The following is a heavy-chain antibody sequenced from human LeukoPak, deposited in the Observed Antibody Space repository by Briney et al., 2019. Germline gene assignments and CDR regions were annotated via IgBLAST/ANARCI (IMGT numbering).Heavy chain of an antibody. CDR2: MNPNSGNT. Sequence: GASVKVSCKASGYTFTNYDINWVRQATGQWLEWMGWMNPNSGNTGYAQKFQCRVTMTRNTSISTAYMELSSLRSEDTAVYYCARSTPNGGGVWYFDLWGRGTLVTVSS. J-gene: IGHJ2*01. CDR1: GYTFTNYD. D-gene: IGHD4-23*01. CDR3: ARSTPNGGGVWYFDL. V-gene: IGHV1-8*01.